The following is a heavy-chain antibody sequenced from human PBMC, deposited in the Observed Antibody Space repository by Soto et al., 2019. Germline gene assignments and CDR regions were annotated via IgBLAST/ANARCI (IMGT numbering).Heavy chain of an antibody. D-gene: IGHD2-2*01. V-gene: IGHV5-51*01. CDR1: GYSVTSYW. CDR2: TYPGDSDT. J-gene: IGHJ6*03. CDR3: ARQNIVVVPAAMRDYYYYMDV. Sequence: GEALKISCKGSGYSVTSYWIGWVRQMPGKGLEWMGITYPGDSDTRYSPSFQGQVTISADKSISTAYLQWSSLKASDTAMYYCARQNIVVVPAAMRDYYYYMDVWGKGTTVTVSS.